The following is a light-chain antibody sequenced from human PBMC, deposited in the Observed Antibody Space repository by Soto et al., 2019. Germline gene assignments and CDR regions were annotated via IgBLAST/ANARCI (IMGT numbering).Light chain of an antibody. Sequence: QSALTQPASVSGSPGQSITISCTGTSSDVGSYNLVSWYQQHPGKAPKLMIYEDTKRPSGVSNRFSGSKSGNTASLTISGLQAEDEADYYCCSYAGINTVYVFGTGTKLTVL. V-gene: IGLV2-23*01. CDR1: SSDVGSYNL. CDR2: EDT. J-gene: IGLJ1*01. CDR3: CSYAGINTVYV.